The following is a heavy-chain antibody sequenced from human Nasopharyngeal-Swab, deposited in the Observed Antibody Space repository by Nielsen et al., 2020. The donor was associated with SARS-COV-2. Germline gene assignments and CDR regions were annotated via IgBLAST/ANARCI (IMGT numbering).Heavy chain of an antibody. V-gene: IGHV3-15*01. CDR3: TTDSYHDAFDI. D-gene: IGHD3-22*01. CDR2: IKSKTDGGTT. CDR1: GFTLSNAW. Sequence: GESLKIAWAASGFTLSNAWMGWVRQAPGKGLEWVGRIKSKTDGGTTDYAAPVKGRFTISRDDSKNTLYLQMNSLKTEDTAVYYCTTDSYHDAFDIWGQGTMVTVSS. J-gene: IGHJ3*02.